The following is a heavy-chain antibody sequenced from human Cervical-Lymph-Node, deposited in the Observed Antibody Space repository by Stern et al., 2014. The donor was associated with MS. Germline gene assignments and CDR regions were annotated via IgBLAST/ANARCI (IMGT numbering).Heavy chain of an antibody. CDR1: GGSISSGGYY. CDR2: IYYSGST. V-gene: IGHV4-31*01. CDR3: ARVRTSSGSYYFDY. J-gene: IGHJ4*02. Sequence: QVQLQESGPGLVQPSQTLSLTCSVSGGSISSGGYYWSWIRQHPGKGVEWIGYIYYSGSTYYNPSLKSLVTISVDTSKNQFSLKLSSVTAADTAVYYCARVRTSSGSYYFDYWGQGTLVTVSS. D-gene: IGHD6-19*01.